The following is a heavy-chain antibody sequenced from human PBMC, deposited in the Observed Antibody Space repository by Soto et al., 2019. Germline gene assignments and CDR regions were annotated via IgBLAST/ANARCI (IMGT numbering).Heavy chain of an antibody. D-gene: IGHD2-2*01. J-gene: IGHJ6*02. CDR2: FYYSGST. V-gene: IGHV4-39*01. CDR1: GGSSGSYS. Sequence: TSETLSLTCTVSGGSSGSYSWGWIRQPPGKGLEWIGTFYYSGSTYYNPSLKSRVTISVDTSKNQFSLKLSSVTAADTAVYYCARLHGYCISTSCYGYYAMDVWGQGTTVTVSS. CDR3: ARLHGYCISTSCYGYYAMDV.